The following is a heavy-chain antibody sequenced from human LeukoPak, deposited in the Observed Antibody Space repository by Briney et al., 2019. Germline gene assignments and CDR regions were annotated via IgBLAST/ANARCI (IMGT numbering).Heavy chain of an antibody. CDR1: GGTFSSYA. CDR2: IIPIFGTA. J-gene: IGHJ6*03. CDR3: ARVSTMVRGVIPCYYMDV. D-gene: IGHD3-10*01. V-gene: IGHV1-69*05. Sequence: ASVTVSCKASGGTFSSYAISWVRQAPGQGLEWMGGIIPIFGTANYAQKFQGRVTITTDESTSTAYMELSSLRSEDTAVYYCARVSTMVRGVIPCYYMDVWGKGTTVTVSS.